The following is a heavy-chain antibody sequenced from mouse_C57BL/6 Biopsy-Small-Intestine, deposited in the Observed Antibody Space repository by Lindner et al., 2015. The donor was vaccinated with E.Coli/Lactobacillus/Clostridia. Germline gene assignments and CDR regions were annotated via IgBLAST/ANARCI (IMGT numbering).Heavy chain of an antibody. J-gene: IGHJ3*01. V-gene: IGHV1-42*01. CDR2: INPSTGGT. Sequence: VQLQESGPELVKPGASVKISCKASGYSFTDYYLHWVKQSPEKTLEWIGEINPSTGGTIYNQNFKAKATLTVDKSSSTAYMQLKSLTSEDSAVYYCVRCDGNYVWLAYWGQGTLVTVS. CDR1: GYSFTDYY. D-gene: IGHD2-1*01. CDR3: VRCDGNYVWLAY.